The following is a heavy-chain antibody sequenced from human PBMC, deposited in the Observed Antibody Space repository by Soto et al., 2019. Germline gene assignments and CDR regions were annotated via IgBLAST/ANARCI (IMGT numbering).Heavy chain of an antibody. Sequence: SETLSLTCTVSGGSISSGDYYWSWIRQPPGKGLEWIGYIYYSGSTYYNPSLKSRVTISVDTSKNQFSLKLSSVTAADTAVYYCASSRITMTKSWFDPWGQGTLVTVSS. D-gene: IGHD3-22*01. CDR3: ASSRITMTKSWFDP. J-gene: IGHJ5*02. CDR1: GGSISSGDYY. CDR2: IYYSGST. V-gene: IGHV4-30-4*01.